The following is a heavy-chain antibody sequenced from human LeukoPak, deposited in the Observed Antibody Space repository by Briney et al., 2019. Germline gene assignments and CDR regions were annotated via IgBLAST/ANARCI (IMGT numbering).Heavy chain of an antibody. J-gene: IGHJ4*02. CDR1: GGSISSYY. D-gene: IGHD3-3*02. V-gene: IGHV4-59*12. CDR2: IYSSGNT. CDR3: ARTHFIISNYFDY. Sequence: SETLSLTCSVSGGSISSYYWSWIRQPPGKGLEWIGYIYSSGNTNYNPSLKSRVTISVDTSKNQFSLKLSSVTAADTAMYYCARTHFIISNYFDYWGQGTLVTVSS.